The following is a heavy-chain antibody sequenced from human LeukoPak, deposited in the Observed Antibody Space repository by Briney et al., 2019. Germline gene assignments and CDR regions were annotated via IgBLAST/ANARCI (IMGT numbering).Heavy chain of an antibody. Sequence: PGGSLRLSCAASGFSFSSYWMSWVRQAPGKGLEWVANINPDGSNMLYVDSVKGRFTISRDNAKNSLYLQMNSLRAEDTAVYYCARATDCSSTSCYADYYYYGMDVWGKGTTVTVSS. D-gene: IGHD2-2*01. CDR2: INPDGSNM. V-gene: IGHV3-7*01. J-gene: IGHJ6*04. CDR3: ARATDCSSTSCYADYYYYGMDV. CDR1: GFSFSSYW.